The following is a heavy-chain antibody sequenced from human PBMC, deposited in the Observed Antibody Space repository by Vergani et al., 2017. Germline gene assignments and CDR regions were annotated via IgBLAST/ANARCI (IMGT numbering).Heavy chain of an antibody. J-gene: IGHJ3*02. CDR3: ARGTRIAVAEI. CDR1: GCSISSGSYY. CDR2: IYTSGST. V-gene: IGHV4-61*02. Sequence: QVQLQESGPGLVKPSQTLSLTCTVSGCSISSGSYYWSWIRQPAGKGLEWIGRIYTSGSTNYNPSLKSRVTISVDTSKNQFSLKLSSVTAADTAVYYCARGTRIAVAEIWGQGTMVTVSS. D-gene: IGHD6-19*01.